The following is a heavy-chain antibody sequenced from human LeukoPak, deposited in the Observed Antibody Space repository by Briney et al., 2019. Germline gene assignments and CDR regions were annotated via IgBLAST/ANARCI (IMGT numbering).Heavy chain of an antibody. CDR2: IYSGGST. Sequence: GGSLRLSCAASGFTVSSNYMSWVRQAPGKGLEWVSVIYSGGSTYYADSVKGRFTISRDSSKNTLYLQMNSLRAEDTAVYYCASCSGGWPYYYYYGMGVWGQGATVTVSS. V-gene: IGHV3-66*01. CDR1: GFTVSSNY. D-gene: IGHD6-19*01. J-gene: IGHJ6*01. CDR3: ASCSGGWPYYYYYGMGV.